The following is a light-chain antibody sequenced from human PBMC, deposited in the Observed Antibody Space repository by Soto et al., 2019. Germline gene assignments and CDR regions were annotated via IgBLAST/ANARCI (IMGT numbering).Light chain of an antibody. J-gene: IGKJ1*01. Sequence: DTVLTQTPLSSPVTLGQPASISCRSSQSLVYRDGNTYLSWLQQRPGQPPRLLIYQVSNRFSGVPDSFSGSGAGTDFTLKISRVEAEDVAVYYCVQFSHFPRTFGQGTKVEIK. CDR3: VQFSHFPRT. CDR1: QSLVYRDGNTY. V-gene: IGKV2-24*01. CDR2: QVS.